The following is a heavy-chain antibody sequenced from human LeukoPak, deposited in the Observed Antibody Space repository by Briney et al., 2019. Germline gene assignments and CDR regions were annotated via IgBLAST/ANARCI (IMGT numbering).Heavy chain of an antibody. J-gene: IGHJ4*02. V-gene: IGHV3-23*01. Sequence: GGSLRLSCAASGFTFSSYAMSWVRQAPGKGLEWVSAISGSGGSTYYADSVKGRFTISRDNSKNTLYLQMNSLRAEDTAVYYCARDGRGYCSSTSCYVLDYWGQGTLVTVSS. CDR3: ARDGRGYCSSTSCYVLDY. CDR1: GFTFSSYA. CDR2: ISGSGGST. D-gene: IGHD2-2*01.